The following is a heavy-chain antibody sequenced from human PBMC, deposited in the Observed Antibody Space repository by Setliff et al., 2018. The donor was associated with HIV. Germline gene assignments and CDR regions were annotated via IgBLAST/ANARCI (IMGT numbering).Heavy chain of an antibody. CDR3: ASRTYLKGSGMTYNALGYFQY. CDR2: FDPEDGET. CDR1: GYTLTELS. D-gene: IGHD3-10*01. Sequence: ASVKVSCKVSGYTLTELSMHWVRQAPGKGLEWMGGFDPEDGETIYAQKFQDRVTITADESTSTAYMELSSLRSEDTAVYYCASRTYLKGSGMTYNALGYFQYWGQGTLVTVSS. V-gene: IGHV1-24*01. J-gene: IGHJ4*02.